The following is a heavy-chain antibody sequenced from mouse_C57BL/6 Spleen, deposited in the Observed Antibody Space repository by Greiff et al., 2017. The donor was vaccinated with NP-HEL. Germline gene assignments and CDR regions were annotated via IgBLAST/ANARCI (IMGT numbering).Heavy chain of an antibody. CDR3: ARRVGYDYDDDVPDY. CDR2: ILPGSGST. V-gene: IGHV1-9*01. D-gene: IGHD2-4*01. Sequence: QVQLQQSGAELMKPGASVKLSCKATGYTFTCYWIEWVKQRPGHGLEWIGEILPGSGSTNYNEKFKGKATFTADTSSNTAYMQLSSLTTEDSAIYYCARRVGYDYDDDVPDYWGQGTTLTVSS. CDR1: GYTFTCYW. J-gene: IGHJ2*01.